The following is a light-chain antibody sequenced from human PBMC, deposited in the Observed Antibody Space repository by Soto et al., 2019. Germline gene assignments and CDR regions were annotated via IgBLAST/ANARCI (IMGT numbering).Light chain of an antibody. J-gene: IGLJ2*01. Sequence: QSVLTQPPSASGTPGQRVTISCSGSSSNIGSNYVYWYQQLPGTAPKLLIYRNNQRPSGVPDRFSGSKSGTSASLAISGLRSEDEADYYCPAWDDSLSGVFGGGTQLTVL. CDR2: RNN. CDR3: PAWDDSLSGV. CDR1: SSNIGSNY. V-gene: IGLV1-47*01.